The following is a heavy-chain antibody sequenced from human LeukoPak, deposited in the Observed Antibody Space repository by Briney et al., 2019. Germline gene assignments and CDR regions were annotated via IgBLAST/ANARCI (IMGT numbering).Heavy chain of an antibody. J-gene: IGHJ4*02. Sequence: SETLSLTCTVSGVSFSTSPYYWSWVRQPPGKGLEWIGSVSYSGSTYYNPSLKSRVTISADTSKNQFSLMLSSVTASDTAVYYCVRLFDYWGQGTLVTVSS. V-gene: IGHV4-39*01. CDR3: VRLFDY. CDR2: VSYSGST. CDR1: GVSFSTSPYY.